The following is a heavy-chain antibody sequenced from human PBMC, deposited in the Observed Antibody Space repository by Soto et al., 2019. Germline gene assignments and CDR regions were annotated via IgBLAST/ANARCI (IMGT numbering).Heavy chain of an antibody. CDR1: GFTFITST. CDR2: IVVGSGNT. J-gene: IGHJ4*02. D-gene: IGHD3-22*01. Sequence: ASVKVSCKASGFTFITSTVQWVRQARGQPLEWLGWIVVGSGNTIYAQNFQERVTFTRDESTSTAYMELSSLRFEDTGVYYCAAGDYHDRSGYSSDYRGQGTLGTL. V-gene: IGHV1-58*01. CDR3: AAGDYHDRSGYSSDY.